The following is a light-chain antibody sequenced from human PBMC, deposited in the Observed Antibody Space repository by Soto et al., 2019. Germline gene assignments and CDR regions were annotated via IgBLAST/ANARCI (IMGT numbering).Light chain of an antibody. Sequence: QSVLTQPPSVSGVPGQKITISCTGSRSNIGAGYDVHWYQQFRGTAPKLLIYGNSNRPSGVPDRFSGSKSGTSASLAITGLQAEDEADYYCQSYDSSLSGSYVFGTGTKLTVL. J-gene: IGLJ1*01. V-gene: IGLV1-40*02. CDR3: QSYDSSLSGSYV. CDR1: RSNIGAGYD. CDR2: GNS.